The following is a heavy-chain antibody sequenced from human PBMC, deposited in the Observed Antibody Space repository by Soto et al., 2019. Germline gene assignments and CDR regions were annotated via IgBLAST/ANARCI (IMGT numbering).Heavy chain of an antibody. CDR2: SRNKANSYST. J-gene: IGHJ4*02. V-gene: IGHV3-72*01. CDR1: GFTFSDHY. Sequence: EVQLVESGGGLVQPGGSLRLSCAASGFTFSDHYMDWVRQSPGKGLEWVGRSRNKANSYSTEYAASVKGRCTISRDESKNSLYLQMNSLKTEDTAVYYCARFSGSYTRGLDYWCQGTLVTVSS. CDR3: ARFSGSYTRGLDY. D-gene: IGHD1-26*01.